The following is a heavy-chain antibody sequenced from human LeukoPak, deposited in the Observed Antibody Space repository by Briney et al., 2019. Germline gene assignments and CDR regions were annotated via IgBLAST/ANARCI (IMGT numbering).Heavy chain of an antibody. CDR3: ARDLKLIAVEDAFDI. J-gene: IGHJ3*02. CDR2: IIPIFGTA. V-gene: IGHV1-69*13. Sequence: SVKVSRKASGGTFSSYAISWVRQAPGRGLEWMGGIIPIFGTANYAQKFQGRVTITADESTSTAYMELSSLRSEDTAVYYCARDLKLIAVEDAFDIWGQGTMVTVSS. CDR1: GGTFSSYA. D-gene: IGHD6-19*01.